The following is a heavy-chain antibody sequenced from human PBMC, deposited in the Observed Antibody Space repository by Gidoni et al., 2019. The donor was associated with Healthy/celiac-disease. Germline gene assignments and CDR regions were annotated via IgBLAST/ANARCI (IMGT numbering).Heavy chain of an antibody. J-gene: IGHJ6*02. D-gene: IGHD4-17*01. Sequence: QVQLVQSGAEVKKPGASVKVSCKASGYTFTSYDINWVRQATGQGLEWMGWMNPNSGNTGYAQKFQGRVTMTRNTSISTAYMELSSLRSEDTAVYYCARGLGSGGDYSDYYYGMDVWGQGTTVTVSS. CDR2: MNPNSGNT. V-gene: IGHV1-8*01. CDR3: ARGLGSGGDYSDYYYGMDV. CDR1: GYTFTSYD.